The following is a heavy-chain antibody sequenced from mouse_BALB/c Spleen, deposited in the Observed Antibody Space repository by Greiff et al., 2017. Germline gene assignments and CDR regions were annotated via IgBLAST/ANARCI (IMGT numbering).Heavy chain of an antibody. CDR2: ISNGGGST. J-gene: IGHJ4*01. CDR1: GFTFSSYT. D-gene: IGHD2-9*01. V-gene: IGHV5-12-2*01. CDR3: ARTFYGYEVYAMDY. Sequence: DVKLVESGGGLVQPGGSLKLSCAASGFTFSSYTMSWVRQTPEKRLEWVAYISNGGGSTYYPDTVKGRFTISRDNAKNTLYLQMSSLKSEDTAMYYCARTFYGYEVYAMDYWGQGTSVTVSS.